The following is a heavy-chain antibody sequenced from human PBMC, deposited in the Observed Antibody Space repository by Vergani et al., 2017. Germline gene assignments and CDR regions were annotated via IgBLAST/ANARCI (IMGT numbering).Heavy chain of an antibody. CDR3: ARVMYRDEASTGYRLEGMDI. J-gene: IGHJ6*02. V-gene: IGHV4-38-2*01. Sequence: QVQLQESGPGLVKPSETLSLTCAVSGFSIDNGYYWDWIRQPPGKELEWIGSIYRTGRTHFNPSLKSRVTMSVDTSKNQFSLKLRSVTAADTAVYFCARVMYRDEASTGYRLEGMDIWGQGTTVTISS. D-gene: IGHD3-9*01. CDR1: GFSIDNGYY. CDR2: IYRTGRT.